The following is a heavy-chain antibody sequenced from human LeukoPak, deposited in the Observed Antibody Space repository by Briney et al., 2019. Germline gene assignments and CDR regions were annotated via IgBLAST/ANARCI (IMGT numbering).Heavy chain of an antibody. CDR1: GVSISSSSYH. D-gene: IGHD5-18*01. Sequence: SETLSLTCTVSGVSISSSSYHWDWIRQPPGKGLEWIGSIYDSGSTYYSPSLKSRVIISVDTSKNQFSLRLNSVTAADTAVYYCTRQVLHTTMDYWGQGTLVTVPS. V-gene: IGHV4-39*01. CDR2: IYDSGST. J-gene: IGHJ4*02. CDR3: TRQVLHTTMDY.